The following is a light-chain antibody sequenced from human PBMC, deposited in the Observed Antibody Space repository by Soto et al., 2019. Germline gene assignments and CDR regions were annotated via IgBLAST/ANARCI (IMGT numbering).Light chain of an antibody. V-gene: IGLV2-23*01. CDR2: GGT. J-gene: IGLJ1*01. CDR1: SSDVGSYNL. Sequence: QSALTQPASVSGSPGQSITISCTGTSSDVGSYNLVSWYQQHPGEAPKLMIYGGTKRPSGVSNRFSGSESGNTASLTISGLQAEDEADYYCCSYAGITTYYVFGTGTKLTVL. CDR3: CSYAGITTYYV.